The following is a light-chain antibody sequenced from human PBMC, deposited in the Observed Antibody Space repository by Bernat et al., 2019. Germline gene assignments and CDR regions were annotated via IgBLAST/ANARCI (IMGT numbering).Light chain of an antibody. CDR1: QSLLHSNGNKY. V-gene: IGKV2-28*01. CDR3: MQRLQTPIT. J-gene: IGKJ5*01. CDR2: LSS. Sequence: DIVMTQTPLSLSVTPGQPASISCKSSQSLLHSNGNKYLDWYLQRAGQSPQLLIYLSSNRASGVPHRFSGSGSGTEFTLQISRVEAEDVGVYYCMQRLQTPITFGQGTRLDIK.